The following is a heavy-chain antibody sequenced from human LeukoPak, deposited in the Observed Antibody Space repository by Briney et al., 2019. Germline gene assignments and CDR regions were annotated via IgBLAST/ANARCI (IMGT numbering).Heavy chain of an antibody. CDR2: IYHSGST. J-gene: IGHJ3*02. V-gene: IGHV4-30-2*01. CDR1: GGSISSGGYY. Sequence: SETLSLTCTVSGGSISSGGYYWSWIRQPPGKGLEWIGYIYHSGSTNYNPSLKSRVTISVDTSKNQFSLKLSSVTAADTAVCYCARPKRIAAATKAFDIWGQGTMVTVSS. CDR3: ARPKRIAAATKAFDI. D-gene: IGHD6-13*01.